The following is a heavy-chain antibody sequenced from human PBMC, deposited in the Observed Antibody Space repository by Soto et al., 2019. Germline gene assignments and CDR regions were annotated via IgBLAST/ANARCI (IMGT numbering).Heavy chain of an antibody. CDR2: IRNSGGFT. CDR3: AKDYFETKGPYFFDY. Sequence: VQLLESGGGLVQPGGSLRLSCAASGFTFNNYAMNWVRQAPGKGLEWVSAIRNSGGFTYYADSVKGRFTISRDNSKNTLYLHMKSLRAEDTALYYGAKDYFETKGPYFFDYWGQGTLVTVSS. D-gene: IGHD1-26*01. V-gene: IGHV3-23*01. J-gene: IGHJ4*02. CDR1: GFTFNNYA.